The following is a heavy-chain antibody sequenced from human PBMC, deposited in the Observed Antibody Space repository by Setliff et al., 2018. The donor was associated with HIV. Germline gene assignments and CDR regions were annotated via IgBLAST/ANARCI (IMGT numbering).Heavy chain of an antibody. D-gene: IGHD3-22*01. CDR3: ARNDSPDDC. Sequence: PGGSLRLSCTASGFTFGDYAMTWVRQAPGKGLEWVGFIRSTAYGATTEYAASVKGRFTISRDDSKSIAYLQMDSLKSEDTAVYYCARNDSPDDCWGQGTLVTVSS. V-gene: IGHV3-49*04. J-gene: IGHJ4*02. CDR1: GFTFGDYA. CDR2: IRSTAYGATT.